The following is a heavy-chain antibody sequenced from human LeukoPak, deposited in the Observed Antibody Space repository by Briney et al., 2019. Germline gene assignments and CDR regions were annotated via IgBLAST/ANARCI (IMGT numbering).Heavy chain of an antibody. CDR3: ARLVYDFWTGYSVDR. Sequence: ASVKVSCKASGYNFTSNVITWVRQAPGQGLEWMGWISGYSGNTKYAQNMQGRLTLTTDTSTSTAYMELRSLGSDGTAVYYCARLVYDFWTGYSVDRWGQGTLVTVSS. D-gene: IGHD3-3*01. CDR2: ISGYSGNT. CDR1: GYNFTSNV. V-gene: IGHV1-18*01. J-gene: IGHJ4*02.